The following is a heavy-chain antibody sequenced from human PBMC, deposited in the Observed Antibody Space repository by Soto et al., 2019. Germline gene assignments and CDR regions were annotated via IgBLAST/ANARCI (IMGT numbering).Heavy chain of an antibody. V-gene: IGHV1-69*02. CDR1: GGTFSSYT. CDR2: IIPILGIA. Sequence: QVQLVQSGAEVKKPGSSVKVSCKASGGTFSSYTISWVRQAPGQGLEWMGRIIPILGIANYAQKFQGRVKIHADKSNSTAYMELSSLRSEDTAVYYCARGGGTDPPGEYYYCGMDVWGQGTTVTVSS. D-gene: IGHD1-1*01. J-gene: IGHJ6*02. CDR3: ARGGGTDPPGEYYYCGMDV.